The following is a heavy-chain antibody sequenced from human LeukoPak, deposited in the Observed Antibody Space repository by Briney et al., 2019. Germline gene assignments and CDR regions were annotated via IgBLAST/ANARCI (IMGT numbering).Heavy chain of an antibody. CDR3: ARDQITMKNYYYYGMDV. Sequence: ASVKVSCKASGYTFTSYGISWVRQAPGQGLEWMGWISAYNGNTNYAQKLQGRVTMATDTSTSTAYMELRSLRSDDTAVYYCARDQITMKNYYYYGMDVWGQGTTVTVSS. V-gene: IGHV1-18*01. CDR1: GYTFTSYG. CDR2: ISAYNGNT. J-gene: IGHJ6*02. D-gene: IGHD3-22*01.